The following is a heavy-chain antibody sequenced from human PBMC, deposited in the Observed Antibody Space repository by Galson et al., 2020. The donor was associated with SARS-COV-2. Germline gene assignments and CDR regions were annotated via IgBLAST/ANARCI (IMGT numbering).Heavy chain of an antibody. CDR3: ARGGRFGESAPYNWFDP. Sequence: GGSLRLSCAASGFTFSSYDMHWVRQATGKGLEWVSAIGTAGDTYYPGSVKGRFTISRENAKNSLYLQMNSLRAGDTAVYYCARGGRFGESAPYNWFDPWGQGTLVTVSS. CDR2: IGTAGDT. J-gene: IGHJ5*02. V-gene: IGHV3-13*01. CDR1: GFTFSSYD. D-gene: IGHD3-10*01.